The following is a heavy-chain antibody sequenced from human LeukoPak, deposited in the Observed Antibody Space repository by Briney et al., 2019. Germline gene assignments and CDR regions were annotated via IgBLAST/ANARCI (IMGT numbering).Heavy chain of an antibody. J-gene: IGHJ3*02. CDR3: ARDAIVGTGIAFDI. Sequence: ASVKVSCKTSRSTFNTYDLYWVRQAPGHRPEWLGWIITGNGNTKYSQKFQGRVTITRDTSASAVYMELSSLRSEDTAVYYCARDAIVGTGIAFDIWGQGTMVTVSS. CDR1: RSTFNTYD. V-gene: IGHV1-3*04. CDR2: IITGNGNT. D-gene: IGHD1-26*01.